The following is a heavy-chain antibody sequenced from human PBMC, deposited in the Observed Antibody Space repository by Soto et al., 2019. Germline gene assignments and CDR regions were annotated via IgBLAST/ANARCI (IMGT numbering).Heavy chain of an antibody. D-gene: IGHD3-22*01. CDR2: ITATGDRA. J-gene: IGHJ4*02. CDR1: GFRFSSYS. Sequence: LRLSCADSGFRFSSYSMSWVRQTPGKGLEWVAAITATGDRAYYADSVMGRFTISRDNSKKTHYLQMTSLRAEDTAMYYCATMNGYFEYWGQGTTVTVSS. V-gene: IGHV3-23*01. CDR3: ATMNGYFEY.